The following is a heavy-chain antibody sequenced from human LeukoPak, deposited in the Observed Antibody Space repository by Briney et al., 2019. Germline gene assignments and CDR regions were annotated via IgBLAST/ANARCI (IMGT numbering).Heavy chain of an antibody. D-gene: IGHD3-10*01. Sequence: PGGSLRLSCAASGFTFSRYAMSWVRQAPGQGLEWVSAISGSGGSTYYADSVKGRFTISRDNAKNSLYLHMSSLRAEDTGVYYCARASGPFDYWGQGTLVTVSS. CDR1: GFTFSRYA. J-gene: IGHJ4*02. CDR2: ISGSGGST. CDR3: ARASGPFDY. V-gene: IGHV3-23*01.